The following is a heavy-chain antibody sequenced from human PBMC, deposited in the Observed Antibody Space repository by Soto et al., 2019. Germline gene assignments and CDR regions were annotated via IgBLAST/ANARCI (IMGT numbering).Heavy chain of an antibody. J-gene: IGHJ3*02. V-gene: IGHV3-7*01. CDR3: ARDVTYYYDSSGYVVAFDI. CDR1: VFTFSSYW. CDR2: IKQAGSEK. D-gene: IGHD3-22*01. Sequence: EVQLVESGGGLVQPGGSLRLSCAASVFTFSSYWMSWVRQAPGKGLEWVANIKQAGSEKYYVDSVKGRFTISRDNAKNSLYLQMNSMRAEDTVAYYCARDVTYYYDSSGYVVAFDIWGQGTMVTVSS.